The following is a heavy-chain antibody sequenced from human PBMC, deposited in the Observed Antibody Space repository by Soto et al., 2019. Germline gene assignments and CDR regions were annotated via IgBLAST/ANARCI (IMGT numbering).Heavy chain of an antibody. CDR2: INHSGST. Sequence: SETLSLTCAVYGGSFSGNYWSWIRQPPGKGLEWIGEINHSGSTNYNPSLKSRVTISVDTSKNQFSLKLSSVTAADTAVYYCARRNYYYYMDVWGKGTTVTVSS. J-gene: IGHJ6*03. CDR3: ARRNYYYYMDV. V-gene: IGHV4-34*01. CDR1: GGSFSGNY.